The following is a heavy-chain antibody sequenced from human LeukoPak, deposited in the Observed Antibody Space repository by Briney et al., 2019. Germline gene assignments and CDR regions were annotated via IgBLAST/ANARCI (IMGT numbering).Heavy chain of an antibody. V-gene: IGHV4-59*01. J-gene: IGHJ3*01. CDR2: LYYGGTT. Sequence: PSETLSLTCTVSGGPIGSFYWTWIRQSPGRGLEWIGYLYYGGTTNYNPSLASRVTMSIDSSRNQFSLNLTSVTAADTAVYYCARYDYYDMWSRLYPHDGFDLWGRGTVVSVSS. D-gene: IGHD3/OR15-3a*01. CDR1: GGPIGSFY. CDR3: ARYDYYDMWSRLYPHDGFDL.